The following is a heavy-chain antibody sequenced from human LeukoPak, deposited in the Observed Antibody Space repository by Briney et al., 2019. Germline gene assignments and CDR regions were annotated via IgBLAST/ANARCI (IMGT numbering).Heavy chain of an antibody. V-gene: IGHV3-7*01. CDR1: GFTFSSSW. CDR2: IKYDGSEE. J-gene: IGHJ4*02. Sequence: GGSLRLSCVASGFTFSSSWMNRVRQAPGKGLEWVANIKYDGSEEYYVDSVKGRFTISRDNAQNSLYLQMNNLRAEDTAVYYCARDVYRSFDYWGQGSLVTVSS. CDR3: ARDVYRSFDY. D-gene: IGHD5/OR15-5a*01.